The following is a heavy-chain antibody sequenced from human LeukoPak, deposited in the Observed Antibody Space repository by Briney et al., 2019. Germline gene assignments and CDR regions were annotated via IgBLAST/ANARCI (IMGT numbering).Heavy chain of an antibody. D-gene: IGHD4-17*01. V-gene: IGHV1-2*02. CDR3: ARLPYRDGVAQDY. CDR2: INPNSGGT. Sequence: GASVKVSCKASGYTFTGYYMHWVRQAPGQGLEWMGWINPNSGGTNHAQKFQGRVTMTRDTSTSTVYMELSSLRSEDTAMYYCARLPYRDGVAQDYWGQGTLVTVSP. J-gene: IGHJ4*02. CDR1: GYTFTGYY.